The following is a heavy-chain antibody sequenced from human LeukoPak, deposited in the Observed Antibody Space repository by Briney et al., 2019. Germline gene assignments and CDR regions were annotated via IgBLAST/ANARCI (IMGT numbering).Heavy chain of an antibody. CDR3: TRLDPYSSSFPVLDY. CDR2: IRSKANSYAT. V-gene: IGHV3-73*01. D-gene: IGHD6-6*01. CDR1: GFTFSGSA. Sequence: GGSVKLSCAASGFTFSGSAMHWVRQASGKGLEWVGRIRSKANSYATAYAASVKGRFTISRDDSKNTAYLQMNSLKTEDTAVYCCTRLDPYSSSFPVLDYWGQGTLVTVSS. J-gene: IGHJ4*02.